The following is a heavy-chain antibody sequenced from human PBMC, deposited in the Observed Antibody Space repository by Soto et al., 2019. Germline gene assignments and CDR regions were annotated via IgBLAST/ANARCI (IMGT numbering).Heavy chain of an antibody. Sequence: DSVKVACKASGYTFTSYDINWVRQATGQGLEWMGWMNPNSGNTGYAQKFQGRVTMTRNTSISTAYMELRSLRSDDTAVYYCVRMENLYNCFDSGGKGILVTGSS. CDR2: MNPNSGNT. V-gene: IGHV1-8*01. D-gene: IGHD1-7*01. CDR3: VRMENLYNCFDS. J-gene: IGHJ5*01. CDR1: GYTFTSYD.